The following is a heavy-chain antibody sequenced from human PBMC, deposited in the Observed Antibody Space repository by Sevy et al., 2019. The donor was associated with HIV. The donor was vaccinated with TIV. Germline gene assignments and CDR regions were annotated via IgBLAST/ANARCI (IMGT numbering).Heavy chain of an antibody. D-gene: IGHD3-10*01. Sequence: ASVKVSCKASGYTFTSYGISWVRQAPGQGLEWMGWISAYNGNTNYAQKLQGRVTMTTDTSTSTAYMELRSLRSDDTAVYYCARTSGYGSGSYYASFFDYWGQGTLVTVSS. CDR2: ISAYNGNT. V-gene: IGHV1-18*01. CDR3: ARTSGYGSGSYYASFFDY. CDR1: GYTFTSYG. J-gene: IGHJ4*02.